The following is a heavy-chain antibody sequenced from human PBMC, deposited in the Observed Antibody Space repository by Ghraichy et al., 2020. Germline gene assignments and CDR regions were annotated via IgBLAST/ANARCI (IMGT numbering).Heavy chain of an antibody. CDR3: ARQEGYEQHPGEFDP. D-gene: IGHD6-13*01. J-gene: IGHJ5*02. V-gene: IGHV4-39*01. CDR2: IYYSGST. CDR1: GGSISSSTYY. Sequence: SETLSITCTVSGGSISSSTYYWGWIRQPPGKGLEWIGSIYYSGSTYYNPSLKSRVTISVDTSKNQFSLKLSSVTAADTAVYYCARQEGYEQHPGEFDPWGQGTLVTVSS.